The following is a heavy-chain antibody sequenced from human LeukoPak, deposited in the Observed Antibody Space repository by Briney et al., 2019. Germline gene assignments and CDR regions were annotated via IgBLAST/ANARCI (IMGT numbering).Heavy chain of an antibody. J-gene: IGHJ4*02. D-gene: IGHD5-12*01. Sequence: PGGSLRLSCAASGFTFSDYSMSWIRQAPGKGLEWVSYISINGSTIYYADSVKGRFTISRDNAKNSLYLQMNSLRAEDTAVYYCASGYDFDYWGQGTLVTVSS. V-gene: IGHV3-11*04. CDR3: ASGYDFDY. CDR2: ISINGSTI. CDR1: GFTFSDYS.